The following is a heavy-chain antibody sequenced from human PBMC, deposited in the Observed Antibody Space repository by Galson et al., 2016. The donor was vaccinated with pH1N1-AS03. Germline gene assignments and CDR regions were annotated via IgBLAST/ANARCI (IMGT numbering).Heavy chain of an antibody. Sequence: ETLSLTCTVSGGSITNYYWTWIRQPPGKGLERIGYIYYNGPANYNPSLNSRVTISADTSKKQFFLNLTSVTAADTAVYFCTRGGTYSSSSPAYFGYWGQGTLVTVSS. CDR2: IYYNGPA. CDR1: GGSITNYY. CDR3: TRGGTYSSSSPAYFGY. V-gene: IGHV4-59*01. D-gene: IGHD6-6*01. J-gene: IGHJ4*02.